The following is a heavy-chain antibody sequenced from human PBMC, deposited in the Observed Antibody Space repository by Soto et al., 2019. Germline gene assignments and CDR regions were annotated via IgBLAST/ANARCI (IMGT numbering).Heavy chain of an antibody. J-gene: IGHJ4*02. CDR3: ARDLAAAAH. CDR1: GYTFTNYY. CDR2: INPISGST. D-gene: IGHD6-13*01. Sequence: QVQLVQSGAEVKKPGASVKVSCRASGYTFTNYYIHWVRQAPGQGLEWLAIINPISGSTNYAQEFQGRVSLTMDTSTSTVYMELSGLRSEDTAMFYCARDLAAAAHWGQGTLVTVSS. V-gene: IGHV1-46*01.